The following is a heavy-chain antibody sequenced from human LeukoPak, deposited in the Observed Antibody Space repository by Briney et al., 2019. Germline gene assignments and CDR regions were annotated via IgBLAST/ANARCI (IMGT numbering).Heavy chain of an antibody. Sequence: GASVKVSCKVSGYTLTELSMHWVRQAPGKGLEWMGGFDPEDGETIYAQKFQGRVTMTRDTSISTAYMELSRLRSDDTAVYYCARDKERYFDWLPYYYYYYMDVWGKGTTVTVSS. CDR2: FDPEDGET. D-gene: IGHD3-9*01. J-gene: IGHJ6*03. CDR3: ARDKERYFDWLPYYYYYYMDV. V-gene: IGHV1-24*01. CDR1: GYTLTELS.